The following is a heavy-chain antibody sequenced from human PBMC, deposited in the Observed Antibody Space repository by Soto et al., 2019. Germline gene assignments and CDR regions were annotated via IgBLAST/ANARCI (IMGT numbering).Heavy chain of an antibody. V-gene: IGHV1-18*01. J-gene: IGHJ4*02. CDR2: ISAYNGNT. CDR1: GYTFTSYG. D-gene: IGHD3-10*01. CDR3: ARDRSPYGSGSYSTFDY. Sequence: QVQLVQSGAEVKKPGASVKVSCKASGYTFTSYGISWVRQAPGQGLEWMGWISAYNGNTNYAQKLQGRVNMTTDTATSTAYMELRSLRSDDTAVYYCARDRSPYGSGSYSTFDYWGQGTLVTVAS.